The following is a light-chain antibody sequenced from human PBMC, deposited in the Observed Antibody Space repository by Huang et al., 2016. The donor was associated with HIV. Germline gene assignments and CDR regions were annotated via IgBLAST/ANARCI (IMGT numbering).Light chain of an antibody. J-gene: IGKJ1*01. CDR3: QQYNNWSQT. Sequence: IVMTQSPAALSVSPGERATLSCRASQSVSSNLAWYQQKPGQAPRLLIYGASTRATGIPARFSGSGSGTECTLTISSLQSEDVAVYHCQQYNNWSQTFGQGTKVEIK. V-gene: IGKV3-15*01. CDR2: GAS. CDR1: QSVSSN.